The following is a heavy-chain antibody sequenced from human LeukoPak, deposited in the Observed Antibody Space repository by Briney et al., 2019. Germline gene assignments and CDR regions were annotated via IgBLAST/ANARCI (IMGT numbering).Heavy chain of an antibody. V-gene: IGHV3-21*01. CDR1: GFTFSSYS. J-gene: IGHJ4*02. CDR3: SRECRDYCASGAYAYPFEY. D-gene: IGHD3-16*01. CDR2: ISSSNRYI. Sequence: GGSLRLSCAASGFTFSSYSMNWVRQAPGKGLEWVSSISSSNRYIYYADSVKGRFTISRDNAKNSLYLQMNSLRAEDTAVYYCSRECRDYCASGAYAYPFEYWGQGTLVAVSS.